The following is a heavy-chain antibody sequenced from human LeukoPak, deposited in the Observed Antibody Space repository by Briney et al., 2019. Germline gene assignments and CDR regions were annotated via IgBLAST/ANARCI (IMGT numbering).Heavy chain of an antibody. V-gene: IGHV3-48*01. CDR3: ARVTFWSGDAFDI. J-gene: IGHJ3*02. D-gene: IGHD3-3*01. Sequence: GGSLRLSCAASGFTFSSYSMNWVRQAPGKGLEWVSYISSSSSTIYYADSVKGRFTISRDNAKNSLYLQMNSLRAEDTAVYYCARVTFWSGDAFDIWGQGTMVTVSS. CDR1: GFTFSSYS. CDR2: ISSSSSTI.